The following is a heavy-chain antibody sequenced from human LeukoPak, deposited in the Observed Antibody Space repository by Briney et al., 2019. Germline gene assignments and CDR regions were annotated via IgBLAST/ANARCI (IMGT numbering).Heavy chain of an antibody. D-gene: IGHD3-3*01. CDR2: ISAYNGNT. V-gene: IGHV1-18*01. CDR3: ARDLITYYDFWSGYYGDYFDY. Sequence: ASVKVSCKASGGTFSSYAISWVRQAPGQGLEWMGWISAYNGNTNYAQKLQGRVTMTTDTSTSTAYMELRSLRSDDTAVYYCARDLITYYDFWSGYYGDYFDYWGQGTLVTVSS. J-gene: IGHJ4*02. CDR1: GGTFSSYA.